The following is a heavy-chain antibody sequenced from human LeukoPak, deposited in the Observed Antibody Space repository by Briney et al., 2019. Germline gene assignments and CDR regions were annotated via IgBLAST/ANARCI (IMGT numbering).Heavy chain of an antibody. D-gene: IGHD6-13*01. CDR3: ARDVFAAYSTHHRFDP. Sequence: GESLKISCKGSGYTFTGYYMHWVRQAPGQGLEWMGWINPNSGGTNYAQSFQGRVTMTRDTSISTAYMELSRLRSDDTAVYYCARDVFAAYSTHHRFDPWGQGTLVTVSS. CDR2: INPNSGGT. CDR1: GYTFTGYY. J-gene: IGHJ5*02. V-gene: IGHV1-2*02.